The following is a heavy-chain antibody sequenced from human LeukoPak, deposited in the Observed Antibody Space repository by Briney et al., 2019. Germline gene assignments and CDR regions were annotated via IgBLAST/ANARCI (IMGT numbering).Heavy chain of an antibody. CDR3: SRIKYGGNSGYHFDY. CDR1: GFTFNRFA. V-gene: IGHV3-23*01. J-gene: IGHJ4*02. CDR2: ICDSGSAG. D-gene: IGHD4-23*01. Sequence: GGSLRLSCSASGFTFNRFAMSWVRQAPGKGLEWVSTICDSGSAGYYADSVRGRFTISRDNSKNMVYLQMSSLRADDTAVYYVSRIKYGGNSGYHFDYWGQGTLVTVSS.